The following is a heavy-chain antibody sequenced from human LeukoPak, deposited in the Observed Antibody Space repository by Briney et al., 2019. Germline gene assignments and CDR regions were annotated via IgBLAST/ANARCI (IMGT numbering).Heavy chain of an antibody. CDR2: ISSSSAI. CDR3: ARGTSGYPSWYFDL. Sequence: GGSLRLSCAGSGFTFGSYSMNWVRQAPGKGLEYVSYISSSSAIYYADSVKGRFTISRDNANNSLDLQMSSLRDEDTAVYYCARGTSGYPSWYFDLWGRGTPVTVSS. D-gene: IGHD3-22*01. J-gene: IGHJ2*01. CDR1: GFTFGSYS. V-gene: IGHV3-48*02.